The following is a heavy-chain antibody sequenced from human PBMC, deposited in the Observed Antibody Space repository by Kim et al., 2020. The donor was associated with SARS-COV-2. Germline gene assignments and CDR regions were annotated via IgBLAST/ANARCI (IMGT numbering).Heavy chain of an antibody. Sequence: VKGRFPISRDNAKNSLYLQMNSLRAEDTALYYCAKALNTPGRGEQYYFDYWGQGTLVTVSS. J-gene: IGHJ4*02. D-gene: IGHD2-15*01. CDR3: AKALNTPGRGEQYYFDY. V-gene: IGHV3-9*01.